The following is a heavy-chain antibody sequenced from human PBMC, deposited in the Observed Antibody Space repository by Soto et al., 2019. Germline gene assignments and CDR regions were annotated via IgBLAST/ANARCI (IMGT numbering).Heavy chain of an antibody. D-gene: IGHD2-21*02. CDR3: TSFPVVVTANYGLDV. V-gene: IGHV3-15*01. J-gene: IGHJ6*02. CDR1: GFTFSDTW. CDR2: IKSKTDGETT. Sequence: EVQLVESGGGLVKPGGSLRLSCAASGFTFSDTWMSWVRQAPGKGLEWVGRIKSKTDGETTDYVAPVKGRFTISRDDSKNTLYLQMSSLKTEDTAVYYCTSFPVVVTANYGLDVWGQGTSVTVSS.